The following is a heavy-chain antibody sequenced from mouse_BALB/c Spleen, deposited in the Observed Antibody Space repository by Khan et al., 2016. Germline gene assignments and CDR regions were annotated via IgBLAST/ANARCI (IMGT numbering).Heavy chain of an antibody. CDR2: IDPANGNT. J-gene: IGHJ3*01. CDR3: ARSPYDYDVGFAY. CDR1: GFNIKDTY. Sequence: VQLQQSGAELVKPGASVKLSCTASGFNIKDTYMHWVKRRPEQGLEWIGRIDPANGNTKYDPKFQGKAPLPADTSSHTAYLRLSSLTSEDTAVYYCARSPYDYDVGFAYWGQGTLVTVSA. V-gene: IGHV14-3*02. D-gene: IGHD2-4*01.